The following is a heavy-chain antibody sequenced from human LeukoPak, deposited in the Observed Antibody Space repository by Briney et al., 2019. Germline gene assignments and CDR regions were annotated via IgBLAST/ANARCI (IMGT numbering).Heavy chain of an antibody. CDR3: ARKQGGYWYFDL. Sequence: SETLSLTCTVSGGSISTYYWSWIRQSPGKGVEWIGYIYYTGSTNYNPSLRSRVTISVDTSKNQFSLEMSSVTAADTAVYYCARKQGGYWYFDLWGRGTLVSVSS. CDR2: IYYTGST. V-gene: IGHV4-59*01. J-gene: IGHJ2*01. D-gene: IGHD3-16*01. CDR1: GGSISTYY.